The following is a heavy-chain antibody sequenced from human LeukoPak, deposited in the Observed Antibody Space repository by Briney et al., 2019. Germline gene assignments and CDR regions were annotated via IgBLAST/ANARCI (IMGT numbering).Heavy chain of an antibody. J-gene: IGHJ5*02. CDR3: ARGALLRGRGGNWFDP. Sequence: AGGSLRLSCAASGFTFSSYWMSWVRQAPGKGLEWVANIKQDGSEKYYVDSVKGRFTISRDNAKNSLYLQMNSLRAEDTAVYYCARGALLRGRGGNWFDPWGQGTLVTVSS. V-gene: IGHV3-7*01. CDR2: IKQDGSEK. CDR1: GFTFSSYW. D-gene: IGHD1-26*01.